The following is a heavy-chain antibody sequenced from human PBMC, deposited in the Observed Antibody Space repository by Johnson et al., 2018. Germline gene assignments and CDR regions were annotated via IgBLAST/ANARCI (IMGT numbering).Heavy chain of an antibody. CDR3: ARDRHSGSLGVYYYGMDV. J-gene: IGHJ6*02. CDR1: GGSFIAYS. CDR2: IIPVSGTT. D-gene: IGHD1-26*01. V-gene: IGHV1-69*01. Sequence: QVQLVQSGAEVKKPGSSVKVSCKTSGGSFIAYSISWVRQAPGQGLEWMGGIIPVSGTTNYAQQFQGSVTLSADESSNTVYMELRSLTPEGTAGYCGARDRHSGSLGVYYYGMDVWGQGTTVTV.